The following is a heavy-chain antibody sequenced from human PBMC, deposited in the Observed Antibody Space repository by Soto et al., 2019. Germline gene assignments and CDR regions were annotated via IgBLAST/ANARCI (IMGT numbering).Heavy chain of an antibody. J-gene: IGHJ4*02. Sequence: QVQLQESGPGLVKPSQTLSLTCSVSGASVRSGDYYWSSIRQAPGKGLEWIGYIYNSGGSYYNPSLKGRLTISIDTSKNQFSLKLNSVTAPDTAIYYCVGTGTTDDYWGRGTLVTVSS. CDR2: IYNSGGS. V-gene: IGHV4-30-4*01. D-gene: IGHD4-17*01. CDR3: VGTGTTDDY. CDR1: GASVRSGDYY.